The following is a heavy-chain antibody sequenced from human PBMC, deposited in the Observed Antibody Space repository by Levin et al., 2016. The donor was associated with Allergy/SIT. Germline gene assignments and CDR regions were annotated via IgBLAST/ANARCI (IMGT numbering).Heavy chain of an antibody. CDR3: ARDSLDNWNKKSQDY. CDR2: IKQGGREK. D-gene: IGHD1-1*01. V-gene: IGHV3-7*03. J-gene: IGHJ4*02. Sequence: WIRQPPGKGLEWVANIKQGGREKNYVDSVKGRFTISRDNAKNSLYLQMNSLRAEDTAVYYCARDSLDNWNKKSQDYWGQGTLVTVSS.